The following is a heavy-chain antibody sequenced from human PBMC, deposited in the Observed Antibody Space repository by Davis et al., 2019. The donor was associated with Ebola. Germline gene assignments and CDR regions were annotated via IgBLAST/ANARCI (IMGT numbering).Heavy chain of an antibody. J-gene: IGHJ4*02. D-gene: IGHD1-1*01. CDR1: GYTFTSYY. V-gene: IGHV1-46*01. Sequence: AASVKVSCNASGYTFTSYYMHWVRQAPGQGLEWMGIINPSGGSTSYAQKFQGRVTMTRDTSISTAYMELSRLRSDDTAVYYCARAQFPTTSDHWGQGTLVTVSS. CDR3: ARAQFPTTSDH. CDR2: INPSGGST.